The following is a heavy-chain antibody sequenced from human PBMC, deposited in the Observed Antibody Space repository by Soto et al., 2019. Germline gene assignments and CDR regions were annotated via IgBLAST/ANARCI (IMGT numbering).Heavy chain of an antibody. CDR3: ARGYCSGGSCYPTGYYYGMDV. Sequence: GGSMRLSCAASGCTFSSYDMHWVRQATGKGLEWVSAIGTAGDTYYPGSVKGRFTISRENAKNSLYLQMNSLRAEDTAVYYCARGYCSGGSCYPTGYYYGMDVWGQGTTVTVSS. CDR2: IGTAGDT. D-gene: IGHD2-15*01. V-gene: IGHV3-13*01. CDR1: GCTFSSYD. J-gene: IGHJ6*02.